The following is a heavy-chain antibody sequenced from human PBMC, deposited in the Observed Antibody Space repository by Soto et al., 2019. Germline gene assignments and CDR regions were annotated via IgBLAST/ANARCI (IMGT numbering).Heavy chain of an antibody. D-gene: IGHD6-6*01. CDR1: GYTFTGYY. Sequence: ASVKVSCKASGYTFTGYYMHWVRQAPGQGLEWMGWINPNSGGTNYAQKFQGWVTMTRDTSISTAYMELSRLRSDDTAVYYCARVAGIVARPDAFDIWGQGTMVTVSS. CDR2: INPNSGGT. V-gene: IGHV1-2*04. CDR3: ARVAGIVARPDAFDI. J-gene: IGHJ3*02.